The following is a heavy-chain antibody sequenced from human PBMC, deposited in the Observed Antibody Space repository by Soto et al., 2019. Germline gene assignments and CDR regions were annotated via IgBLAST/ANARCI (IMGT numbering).Heavy chain of an antibody. J-gene: IGHJ4*02. V-gene: IGHV1-69*02. CDR1: GGTFTTYT. D-gene: IGHD2-21*01. CDR3: ILDVNPGVVYFDY. Sequence: QVQLVQSGAEVKEPGSSVKVSCKVSGGTFTTYTISWVRQAPRQAVEGMGRIIPIFGLANPAQKFQDRVTLTADKSTDTAFMEIRTLRSEDPAVYFCILDVNPGVVYFDYWGQGTLVTASS. CDR2: IIPIFGLA.